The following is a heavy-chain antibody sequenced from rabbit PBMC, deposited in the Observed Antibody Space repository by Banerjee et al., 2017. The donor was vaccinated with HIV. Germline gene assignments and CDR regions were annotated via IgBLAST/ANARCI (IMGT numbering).Heavy chain of an antibody. D-gene: IGHD1-1*01. CDR2: IDAGSTGNT. Sequence: QEQLKETGGGLVQPGGSLTLSCKASGFTISSSYWICWVRQAPGKGPEWIACIDAGSTGNTYYASWAKGRFTISKTSSTTVTLQMTSLTAADTATYFCARSSSAFYFFDLWGPGTLVTVS. CDR1: GFTISSSYW. V-gene: IGHV1S45*01. J-gene: IGHJ4*01. CDR3: ARSSSAFYFFDL.